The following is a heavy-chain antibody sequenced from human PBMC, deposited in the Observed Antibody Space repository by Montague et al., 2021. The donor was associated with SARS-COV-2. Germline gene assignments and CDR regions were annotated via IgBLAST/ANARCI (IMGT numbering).Heavy chain of an antibody. V-gene: IGHV4-34*01. Sequence: ETLSLTCAVHGGSFSTYSWNWIRQPPGKGLEWIGEIHHGGSTNYNPSLKSRVTISADTSKNQFSLKLTSVAAADTAVYYCARLGDGVVPSPILGVGPYHSYYYMDVWGKGTTVTVSS. J-gene: IGHJ6*03. CDR3: ARLGDGVVPSPILGVGPYHSYYYMDV. CDR1: GGSFSTYS. D-gene: IGHD3-10*01. CDR2: IHHGGST.